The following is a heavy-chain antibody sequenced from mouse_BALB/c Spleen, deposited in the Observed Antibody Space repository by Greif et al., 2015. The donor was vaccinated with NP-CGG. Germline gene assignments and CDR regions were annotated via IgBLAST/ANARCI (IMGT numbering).Heavy chain of an antibody. D-gene: IGHD1-2*01. CDR2: IHPNSGNT. Sequence: VKLVESGSVLVRPGASVKLSCKASGYTFTSSWMHWAKQRPGQGLEWIGEIHPNSGNTNYNEKFKGKATLTVDTSSSTAYVDLSSLTSEDSAVYYCARESYGYDYAMDYWGQGTSVTVSS. V-gene: IGHV1S130*01. CDR3: ARESYGYDYAMDY. J-gene: IGHJ4*01. CDR1: GYTFTSSW.